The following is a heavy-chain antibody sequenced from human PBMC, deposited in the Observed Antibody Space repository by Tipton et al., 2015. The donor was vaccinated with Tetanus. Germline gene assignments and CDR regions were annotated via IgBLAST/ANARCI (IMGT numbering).Heavy chain of an antibody. D-gene: IGHD3-22*01. CDR1: GGSISSYY. Sequence: TLSLTCTVSGGSISSYYWSWIRQPPGKGLEWIGYIYYSGSTNYNPSLKSRVTISVDTSKNQFSPKLSSVTAADTAVYYCARVGEYYYDSSGPLRYFDYWGQGTLVTVSS. CDR2: IYYSGST. J-gene: IGHJ4*02. CDR3: ARVGEYYYDSSGPLRYFDY. V-gene: IGHV4-59*01.